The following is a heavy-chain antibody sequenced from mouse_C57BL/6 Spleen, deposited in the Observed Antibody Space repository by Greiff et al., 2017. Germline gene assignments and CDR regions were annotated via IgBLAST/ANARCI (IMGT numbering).Heavy chain of an antibody. CDR1: GFTFSDYG. D-gene: IGHD1-1*01. CDR3: ARRLRSAMDY. CDR2: ISSGSSTI. V-gene: IGHV5-17*01. J-gene: IGHJ4*01. Sequence: EVKLVESGGGLVKPGGSLKLSCAASGFTFSDYGMHWVRQAPEKGLEWVAYISSGSSTIYYADTVKGRFTISRDNLKNTLFLQMTSLRSEDTAMYYCARRLRSAMDYWGQGTSVTVSS.